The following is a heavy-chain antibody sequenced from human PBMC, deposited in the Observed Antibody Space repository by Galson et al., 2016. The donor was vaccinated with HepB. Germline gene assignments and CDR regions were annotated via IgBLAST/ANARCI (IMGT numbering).Heavy chain of an antibody. CDR2: MYPSGSS. CDR1: GASISSDNW. CDR3: ANVRGGCSSTSCYVDC. D-gene: IGHD2-2*01. J-gene: IGHJ4*02. V-gene: IGHV4-4*02. Sequence: SETLSLTCAVSGASISSDNWWTWVRQSPGKGLEWIGEMYPSGSSNYNPSLKSRVTISLDKSKNQFSLKLRSVTAADTAVYFCANVRGGCSSTSCYVDCWGQGTLVAVSS.